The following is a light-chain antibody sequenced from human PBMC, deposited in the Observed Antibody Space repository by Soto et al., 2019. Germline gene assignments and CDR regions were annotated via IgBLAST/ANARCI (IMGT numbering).Light chain of an antibody. V-gene: IGKV3-20*01. Sequence: EIVLTQSPGTLSLSPGERAILSCRASQSINNRSLAWYQQMPGRAPRLLIHGASSRAAGIPDRFSGSGSGTDFTLTINRLEPEDFAVYYCHHYDNSTPFPFAPGTTVDI. CDR1: QSINNRS. CDR3: HHYDNSTPFP. CDR2: GAS. J-gene: IGKJ3*01.